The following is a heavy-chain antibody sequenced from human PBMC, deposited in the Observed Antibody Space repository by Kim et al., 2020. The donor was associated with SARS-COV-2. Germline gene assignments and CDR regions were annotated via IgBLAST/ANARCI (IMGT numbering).Heavy chain of an antibody. CDR2: IWYDGSNK. CDR1: GFTFSSYG. J-gene: IGHJ3*02. Sequence: GGSLRLSCAASGFTFSSYGMYWVRQAPGKGLEWVAVIWYDGSNKYYADSVKGRFTISRDNSKNTLYLQMNSLRAEDTAVFYCARDQNHYSNYVGPAFDIWGQGTMVLVSS. V-gene: IGHV3-33*07. D-gene: IGHD4-4*01. CDR3: ARDQNHYSNYVGPAFDI.